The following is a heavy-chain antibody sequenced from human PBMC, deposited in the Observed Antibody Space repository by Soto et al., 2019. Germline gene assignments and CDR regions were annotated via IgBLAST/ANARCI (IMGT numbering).Heavy chain of an antibody. CDR1: GFTFSSYG. V-gene: IGHV3-30*18. CDR3: AKTAAITMIVVVNYGMDV. CDR2: ISYDGSNK. Sequence: LRLSCAASGFTFSSYGMHWVRQAPGKGLERVAVISYDGSNKYYADSVKGRFTISRDNSKNTLYLQMNSLRAEDTAVYYCAKTAAITMIVVVNYGMDVWGQGTTVTVSS. J-gene: IGHJ6*02. D-gene: IGHD3-22*01.